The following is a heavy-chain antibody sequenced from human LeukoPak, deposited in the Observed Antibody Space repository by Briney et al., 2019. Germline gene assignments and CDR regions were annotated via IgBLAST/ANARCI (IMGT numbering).Heavy chain of an antibody. CDR1: GFTFSSFA. D-gene: IGHD6-13*01. J-gene: IGHJ4*02. Sequence: GGSLRLSCAASGFTFSSFAMSWVRQAPGKGLEWVTTINSSGGKNYAESVKGRFTISRDNSKKTLYLQMNSLRPEDTAVYYCAKDKYWRIAAAGTVFDYWGQGTLVTVSS. CDR2: INSSGGK. CDR3: AKDKYWRIAAAGTVFDY. V-gene: IGHV3-23*01.